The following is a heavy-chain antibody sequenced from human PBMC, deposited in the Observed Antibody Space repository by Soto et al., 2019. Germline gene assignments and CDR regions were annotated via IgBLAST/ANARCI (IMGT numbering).Heavy chain of an antibody. D-gene: IGHD2-15*01. J-gene: IGHJ4*02. CDR1: GFTFSSYA. V-gene: IGHV3-23*01. Sequence: EVQLLESGGGLVQPGGSLRLSCAASGFTFSSYAMSWVRQAPGKGLEWVSAISGSGGSTYYADSVKGRFTISRDNSKNTLYLQMNSLRAEDTAVYYCAKVLGYCSGGSCWYFDYWGQGTLVTVSS. CDR2: ISGSGGST. CDR3: AKVLGYCSGGSCWYFDY.